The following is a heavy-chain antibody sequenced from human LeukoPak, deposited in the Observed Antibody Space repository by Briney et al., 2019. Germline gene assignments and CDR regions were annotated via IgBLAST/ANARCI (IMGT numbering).Heavy chain of an antibody. D-gene: IGHD2-21*02. CDR1: GFAFSSYE. J-gene: IGHJ3*02. CDR3: ASGVVTETAFDI. CDR2: ISSSGSTI. Sequence: GGSLRLSCAASGFAFSSYETNWVRQAPGKGLEWVSYISSSGSTIYYADSVKGRFTISRDNAKNSLYLQMNSLRAEDSAVYYCASGVVTETAFDIWGQGTMVTVSS. V-gene: IGHV3-48*03.